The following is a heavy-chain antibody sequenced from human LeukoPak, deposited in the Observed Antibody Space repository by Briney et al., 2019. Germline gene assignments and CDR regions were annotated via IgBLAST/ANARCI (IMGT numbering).Heavy chain of an antibody. J-gene: IGHJ6*03. D-gene: IGHD1-1*01. CDR2: ISGSSSTI. CDR3: ARGTWNYYYYYMDV. Sequence: PGGSLRLSCAASGFTFSSYSMNWVRQAPGKGLEWVSYISGSSSTIYYADSVKGRFTVSRNNAKNSLYLQMNSLRAEDTAVYYCARGTWNYYYYYMDVWGKGTTVTVSS. CDR1: GFTFSSYS. V-gene: IGHV3-48*01.